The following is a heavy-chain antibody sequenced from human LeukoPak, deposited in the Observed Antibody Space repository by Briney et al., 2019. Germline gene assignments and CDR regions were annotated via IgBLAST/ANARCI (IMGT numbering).Heavy chain of an antibody. Sequence: ASVKVSCKASGYTFTGYYMHWVRQAPGQGLEWMGRIIPILGIANYAQKFQGRVTITADKSTSTAYMELSSLRSEDTAVYYCARAPYCSSTSCYDWFDPWGQGTLVTVSS. CDR3: ARAPYCSSTSCYDWFDP. J-gene: IGHJ5*02. CDR1: GYTFTGYY. V-gene: IGHV1-69*04. CDR2: IIPILGIA. D-gene: IGHD2-2*01.